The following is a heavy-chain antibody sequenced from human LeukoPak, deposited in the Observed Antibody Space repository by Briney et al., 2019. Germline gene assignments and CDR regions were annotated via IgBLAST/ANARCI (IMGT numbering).Heavy chain of an antibody. Sequence: KASQTLSLTCTVSGGSISSGSYYWSWIRQPAGKGLEWIGRIYTNGSTNYNPSLKSRVTISVGTSKNQFSLKLSSVTAADTAVYYCARTDYPVYFDYWGQGTLVTVSS. D-gene: IGHD4-11*01. CDR2: IYTNGST. CDR1: GGSISSGSYY. V-gene: IGHV4-61*02. CDR3: ARTDYPVYFDY. J-gene: IGHJ4*02.